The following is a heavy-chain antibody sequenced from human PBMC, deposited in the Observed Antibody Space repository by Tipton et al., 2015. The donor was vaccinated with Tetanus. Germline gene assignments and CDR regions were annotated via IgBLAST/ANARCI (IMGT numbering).Heavy chain of an antibody. V-gene: IGHV1-69*06. J-gene: IGHJ6*02. Sequence: QSGAEVKKPGSSVKVSCKASGGTFSSYAISWVRQAPGQGLEWMGGIIPIFGTANYAQKFQGRVTITADKSTSTAYMEMSSLRSEDTAVYYGARVRGSAPGFYGMDVWGQGTTVTVSS. D-gene: IGHD2-15*01. CDR1: GGTFSSYA. CDR3: ARVRGSAPGFYGMDV. CDR2: IIPIFGTA.